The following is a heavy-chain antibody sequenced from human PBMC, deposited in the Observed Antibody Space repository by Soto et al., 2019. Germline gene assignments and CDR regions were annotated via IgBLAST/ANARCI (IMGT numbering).Heavy chain of an antibody. V-gene: IGHV4-30-4*01. CDR2: IYYSGST. J-gene: IGHJ6*02. CDR1: GGSISSGDYY. CDR3: ARGVTRAIFGVVYYYYGMDV. Sequence: QVQLQESGPGLVKPSQTLSLTCTVSGGSISSGDYYWSWIRQPPGKGLEWIGYIYYSGSTYYNPSLTRGVTISVDTSKNQFSPKLSSVTAADTAVYYCARGVTRAIFGVVYYYYGMDVWGQGTTVTVSS. D-gene: IGHD3-3*02.